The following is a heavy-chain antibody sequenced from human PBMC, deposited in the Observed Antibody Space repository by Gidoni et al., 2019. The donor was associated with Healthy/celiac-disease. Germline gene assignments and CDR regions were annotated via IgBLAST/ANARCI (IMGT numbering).Heavy chain of an antibody. CDR3: AKLFMVQGVDFDY. V-gene: IGHV3-23*01. J-gene: IGHJ4*02. CDR2: ISGSGGGT. CDR1: GFPFSSYA. Sequence: EVQLLESGGGLVQPGGSLRLSCAASGFPFSSYAMSWVRQAPGKGLEWVSAISGSGGGTYYADSVKGRFTISRDNSKNTLYLQMNSLRAEDTAVYYCAKLFMVQGVDFDYWGQGTLVTVSS. D-gene: IGHD3-10*01.